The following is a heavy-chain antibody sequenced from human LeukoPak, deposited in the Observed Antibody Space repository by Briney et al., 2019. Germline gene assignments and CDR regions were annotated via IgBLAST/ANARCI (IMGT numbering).Heavy chain of an antibody. CDR2: ISYDGSNK. CDR3: ARGNSGGGNGKDY. V-gene: IGHV3-30-3*01. CDR1: GFTFSSYA. D-gene: IGHD4-23*01. Sequence: GGSLRLSCAASGFTFSSYAMHWVRQAPGKGLEWVAVISYDGSNKYYADSVKGRFTISRDNSKNMLYLQMNSLRAEDTAVYYCARGNSGGGNGKDYWGQGTLVTVSS. J-gene: IGHJ4*02.